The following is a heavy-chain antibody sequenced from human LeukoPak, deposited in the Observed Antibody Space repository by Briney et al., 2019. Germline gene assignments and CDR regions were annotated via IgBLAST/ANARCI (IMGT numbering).Heavy chain of an antibody. CDR1: GYTFTGYY. CDR3: ARVRRTGLEVRSMDY. V-gene: IGHV1-2*02. J-gene: IGHJ4*02. D-gene: IGHD3-22*01. CDR2: INPNSGGT. Sequence: ASVKVSCKASGYTFTGYYMHWVRQAPGQGLEWMGWINPNSGGTNYAQKFQGRVTMTRDTSISTAYMEPSRLRSDDTAVYYCARVRRTGLEVRSMDYWGQGTLVTVSS.